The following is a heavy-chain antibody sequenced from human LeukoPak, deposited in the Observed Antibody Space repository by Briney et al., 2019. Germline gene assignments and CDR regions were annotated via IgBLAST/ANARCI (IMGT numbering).Heavy chain of an antibody. Sequence: GGSLRLSCVASGFTFTGYYMNWIRRAPGKELEWVSYSSTDGSAIYYADSVKGRFTISRDNAKNLLYQQMNSLRAEDTAVYYCGRSATPPRDHWGQGTLVTVSS. V-gene: IGHV3-11*01. J-gene: IGHJ4*02. CDR1: GFTFTGYY. CDR3: GRSATPPRDH. CDR2: SSTDGSAI.